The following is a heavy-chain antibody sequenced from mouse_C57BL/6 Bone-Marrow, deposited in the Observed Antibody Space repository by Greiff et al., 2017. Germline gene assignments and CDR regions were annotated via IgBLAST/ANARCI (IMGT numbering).Heavy chain of an antibody. CDR2: IHPNSGST. J-gene: IGHJ1*03. Sequence: QVQLQQPGAELVKPGASVKLSCKASGYTFTSYWMHWVKQRPGQGLEWIGMIHPNSGSTNYNEKFKSKATLTVDNSSSTAYMQLSSLTSEDSAVYYCAREGALLWLRWYFDVWGTGTTVTVSS. D-gene: IGHD2-9*01. CDR3: AREGALLWLRWYFDV. V-gene: IGHV1-64*01. CDR1: GYTFTSYW.